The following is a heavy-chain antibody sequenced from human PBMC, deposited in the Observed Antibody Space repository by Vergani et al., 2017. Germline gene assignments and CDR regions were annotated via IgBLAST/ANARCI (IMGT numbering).Heavy chain of an antibody. Sequence: QVQLVESGGGVVQPGRSLRLSCAASGFTFSSYGMHWVRQAPGKGLEWVAVIWYDGSNKYYADSVKGRFTISRDNSKNTLYLQMNSLRAEDTAVYYCARDAYYYGSGSYLEGIFDYWGQGTLVTVSS. J-gene: IGHJ4*02. CDR1: GFTFSSYG. CDR2: IWYDGSNK. CDR3: ARDAYYYGSGSYLEGIFDY. D-gene: IGHD3-10*01. V-gene: IGHV3-30*19.